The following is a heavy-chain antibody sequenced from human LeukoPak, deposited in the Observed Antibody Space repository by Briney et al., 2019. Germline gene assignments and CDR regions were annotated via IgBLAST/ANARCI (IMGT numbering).Heavy chain of an antibody. V-gene: IGHV1-2*02. CDR2: INPNTGDT. J-gene: IGHJ3*01. CDR3: ASKGAGHCYDASCMGSFDL. CDR1: GYTFTGYY. Sequence: ASVKVSCKASGYTFTGYYMHWVRQAPGQGLEWRGCINPNTGDTNSAQNFQGRVIMTRDTSITTAYMELSRLKSDDTALYYCASKGAGHCYDASCMGSFDLWGQGTTVAVSS. D-gene: IGHD2-15*01.